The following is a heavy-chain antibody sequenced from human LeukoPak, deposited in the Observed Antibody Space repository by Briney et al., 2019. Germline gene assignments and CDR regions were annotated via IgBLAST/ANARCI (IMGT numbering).Heavy chain of an antibody. V-gene: IGHV5-51*01. J-gene: IGHJ3*02. D-gene: IGHD4-17*01. CDR1: GYKFTSYW. CDR2: IYPGDSDT. CDR3: ARPEEHGDYVHDAFDI. Sequence: GESLKISCKASGYKFTSYWIGWVRQLPGKGLEWMGIIYPGDSDTRYSPSFQGQVTISADKSISTAYLQWSSLKASDTAMYYCARPEEHGDYVHDAFDIWGQGTMVTVSS.